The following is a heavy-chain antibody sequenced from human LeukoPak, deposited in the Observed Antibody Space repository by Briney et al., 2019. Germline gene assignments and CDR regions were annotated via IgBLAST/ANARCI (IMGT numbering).Heavy chain of an antibody. CDR1: GGSISSGSHY. CDR2: IYYSGST. Sequence: SETLSLTCTVSGGSISSGSHYWCWIRQPPGKGLEWIGYIYYSGSTNYNPSLKSRVTISVDTSKNQFSLNLNSVTAADTAVYYCARDPGYSGIDYWGQGTLVTVSS. V-gene: IGHV4-61*01. D-gene: IGHD5-12*01. CDR3: ARDPGYSGIDY. J-gene: IGHJ4*02.